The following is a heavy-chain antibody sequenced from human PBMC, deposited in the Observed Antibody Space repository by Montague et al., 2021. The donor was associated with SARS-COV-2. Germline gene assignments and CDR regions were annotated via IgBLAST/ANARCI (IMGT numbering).Heavy chain of an antibody. CDR3: AREWGGYQPRVNAFNI. J-gene: IGHJ3*02. CDR1: GDSVSSNIAT. D-gene: IGHD3-16*02. V-gene: IGHV6-1*01. Sequence: CAISGDSVSSNIATWNWIRQSPSRGLEWLGRTYYRSKWYNDYAESVKSRITIDPDKSKHQFSLHLNSVTPEDTAVYYCAREWGGYQPRVNAFNIWGQGTMVTVSS. CDR2: TYYRSKWYN.